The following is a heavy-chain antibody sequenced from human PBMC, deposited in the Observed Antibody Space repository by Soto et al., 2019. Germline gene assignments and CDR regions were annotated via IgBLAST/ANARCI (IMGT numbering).Heavy chain of an antibody. J-gene: IGHJ6*03. D-gene: IGHD2-15*01. CDR2: IKSNADGGTT. CDR1: GFTFNNTW. V-gene: IGHV3-15*01. Sequence: PEGSLRLSCAASGFTFNNTWMTWVRQAPGKRLEWVGRIKSNADGGTTDYAAPVKGRFTISRDDSNNTLYLQMNSLKTEDTAVFYCIKAENYCCSAGCLRYMDVWGKGTTVT. CDR3: IKAENYCCSAGCLRYMDV.